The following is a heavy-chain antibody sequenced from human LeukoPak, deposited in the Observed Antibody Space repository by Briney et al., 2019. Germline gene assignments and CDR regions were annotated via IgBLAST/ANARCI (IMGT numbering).Heavy chain of an antibody. D-gene: IGHD5-24*01. Sequence: GGSLRLSCAASGFTFSTYAIHWVRQAPGKGLEWVAVISYDGSKKYYADSVKGRFTISRDNSKNTLYLQMNSLRAEDTALYHCARSHSRDGYNYLLDYWGQGTLVTVSS. CDR3: ARSHSRDGYNYLLDY. CDR2: ISYDGSKK. CDR1: GFTFSTYA. J-gene: IGHJ4*02. V-gene: IGHV3-30*03.